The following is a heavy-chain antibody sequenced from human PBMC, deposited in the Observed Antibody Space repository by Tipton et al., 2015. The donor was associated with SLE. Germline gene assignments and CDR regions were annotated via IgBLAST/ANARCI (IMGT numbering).Heavy chain of an antibody. CDR3: ARGVKQVVRTEYFQH. V-gene: IGHV1-69*05. J-gene: IGHJ1*01. D-gene: IGHD6-6*01. CDR1: GGTFSSYA. Sequence: QSGAEVKKPGSSVKVSCKASGGTFSSYAISWVRQAPGQGLEWMGGIIPIFGTANYTQKFQGRVTITTDESTSTAYMELSSLRSEDTAVYYCARGVKQVVRTEYFQHWGQGTLVTVCS. CDR2: IIPIFGTA.